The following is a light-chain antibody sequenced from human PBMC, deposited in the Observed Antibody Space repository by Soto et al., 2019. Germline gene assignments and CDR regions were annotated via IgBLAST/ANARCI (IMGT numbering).Light chain of an antibody. CDR1: SSNIGAGYD. J-gene: IGLJ1*01. CDR2: ANN. V-gene: IGLV1-40*01. Sequence: QSVLTQPPSVSGAPGQRVTISCTGSSSNIGAGYDVHWYQQLPGTAPKPLIYANNNRPSGVPDRFSGSKSGTSASLAITGLQAEDETDYYCQSYDSSLSGSRVFGTGTKVTVL. CDR3: QSYDSSLSGSRV.